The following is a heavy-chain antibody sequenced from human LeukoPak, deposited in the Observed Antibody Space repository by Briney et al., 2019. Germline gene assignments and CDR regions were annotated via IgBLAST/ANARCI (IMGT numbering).Heavy chain of an antibody. CDR3: ATGIPAAGPRVDY. CDR2: INPSGGST. J-gene: IGHJ4*02. CDR1: GYTFTSYY. V-gene: IGHV1-46*01. Sequence: ASVKVSCKASGYTFTSYYMHWVRQAPGQGLEWMGIINPSGGSTSYAQRFQGRVTMTRDMSTSTVYMELSSLRSEDTAVYYCATGIPAAGPRVDYWGQGTLVTVSS. D-gene: IGHD6-13*01.